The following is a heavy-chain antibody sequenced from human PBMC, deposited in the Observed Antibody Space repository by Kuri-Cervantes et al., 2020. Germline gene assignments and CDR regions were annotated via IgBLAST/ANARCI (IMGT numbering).Heavy chain of an antibody. Sequence: GGSLRLSCKASGGTFSSYAISWVRQAPGQGLEWMGGIIPIFGTANYAQKFQGRVTITADESTSTAYMELSSLRSEDTAVYYCAREDGSSSVAFDIWGQGTMVTVSS. CDR2: IIPIFGTA. CDR3: AREDGSSSVAFDI. V-gene: IGHV1-69*01. J-gene: IGHJ3*02. D-gene: IGHD6-6*01. CDR1: GGTFSSYA.